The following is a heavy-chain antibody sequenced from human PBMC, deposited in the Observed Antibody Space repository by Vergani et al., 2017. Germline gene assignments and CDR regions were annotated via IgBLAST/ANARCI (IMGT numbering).Heavy chain of an antibody. CDR1: GFSFSNDY. CDR2: ISPNTDRT. D-gene: IGHD3-3*01. J-gene: IGHJ3*02. CDR3: AKEIFFRSCAAFDI. V-gene: IGHV3-11*06. Sequence: QGQLVESGGGLVKPGGSLRLSCVASGFSFSNDYMTWVRQSPGKGLERVAYISPNTDRTRYADSVEGRFTISRDNAKTSMYLQMNSLRAEDTAVYYCAKEIFFRSCAAFDIWGQGTMVTVSS.